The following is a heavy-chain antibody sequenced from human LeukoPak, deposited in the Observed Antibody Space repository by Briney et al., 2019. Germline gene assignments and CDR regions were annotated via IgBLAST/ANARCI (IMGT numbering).Heavy chain of an antibody. J-gene: IGHJ5*02. CDR3: ARTPEVVGWFDP. Sequence: SETLSLTCTVSGGSISSSTDYWGWIRQPPGKGLEWIGSIYYSGSTYYNPSLKSRVTMSVDTPKNQFSLKMSSVTAADTAVYYCARTPEVVGWFDPWGQGTLVTVSS. V-gene: IGHV4-39*01. CDR2: IYYSGST. CDR1: GGSISSSTDY.